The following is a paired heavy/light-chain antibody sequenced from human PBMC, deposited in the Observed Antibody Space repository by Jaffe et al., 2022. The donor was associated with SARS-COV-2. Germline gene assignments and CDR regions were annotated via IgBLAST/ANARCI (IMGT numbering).Heavy chain of an antibody. J-gene: IGHJ4*02. CDR1: GFTFGDYE. D-gene: IGHD2-15*01. Sequence: EVQLVESGGGLVQPGGSLRLSCAASGFTFGDYEMNWVRQAPGKGLEWIAYINNGGNIIQYADSVKGRFTGSRDNAKNSLYLHMSSLRAEDTATYYCARDSDKHHRSTPDYWGQGALVTVSS. CDR2: INNGGNII. CDR3: ARDSDKHHRSTPDY. V-gene: IGHV3-48*03.
Light chain of an antibody. Sequence: QSALTQPASVSGSPGQSITISCTGTSSDIGGFDLVSWYQQHPGEAPKLIIYEVAKRPSGISDRFSASKAGNTASLTISGLQPEDEADYYCCSYVGSDNLVFGGGTSVTVL. J-gene: IGLJ3*02. CDR2: EVA. V-gene: IGLV2-23*02. CDR1: SSDIGGFDL. CDR3: CSYVGSDNLV.